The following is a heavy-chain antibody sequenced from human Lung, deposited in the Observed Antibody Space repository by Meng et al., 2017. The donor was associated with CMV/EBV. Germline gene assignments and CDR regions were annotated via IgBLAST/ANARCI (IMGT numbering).Heavy chain of an antibody. D-gene: IGHD2-8*01. J-gene: IGHJ4*02. CDR1: GFTFSDYY. CDR2: ISPTTGYT. CDR3: ARDFSLYRTSGVQ. V-gene: IGHV3-11*05. Sequence: VQLVEFGGGLVKSGGSXXXXCTGSGFTFSDYYMSWIRQAPGKGLEWVSYISPTTGYTEYADSVKGRFTISRDNAKNSLFLQMNSLRSEDTAVYYCARDFSLYRTSGVQWGQGTLVTVSS.